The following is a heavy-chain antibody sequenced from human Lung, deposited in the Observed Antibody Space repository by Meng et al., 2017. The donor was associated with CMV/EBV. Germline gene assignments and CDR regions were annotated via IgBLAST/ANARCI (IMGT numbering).Heavy chain of an antibody. J-gene: IGHJ4*02. CDR2: INTNTGNP. Sequence: QGQLVQLWSYLKKPGASVKSSCRASGYTFTSYAMNWVRQAPGQGLEWMGWINTNTGNPTYAQGFTGRFVFSLDTSVSTAYLQISSLKAEDTAVYYCARDSPLDGYSLLDYWGQGTLVTVSS. V-gene: IGHV7-4-1*02. CDR1: GYTFTSYA. D-gene: IGHD5-24*01. CDR3: ARDSPLDGYSLLDY.